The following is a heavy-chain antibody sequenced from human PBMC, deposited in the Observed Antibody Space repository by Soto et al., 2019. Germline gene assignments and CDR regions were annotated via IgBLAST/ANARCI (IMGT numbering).Heavy chain of an antibody. V-gene: IGHV3-74*01. Sequence: GGSLRLSCAVSGFTFSAYWMHWVRQVPGKGLTWVSRISDDGSTATYADSVKGRFIISRDNAKNSLYLEMNTLRADDSGLYYCARGPRVSSTGTGAHWGRGTLVTVSS. D-gene: IGHD1-1*01. CDR3: ARGPRVSSTGTGAH. J-gene: IGHJ4*02. CDR2: ISDDGSTA. CDR1: GFTFSAYW.